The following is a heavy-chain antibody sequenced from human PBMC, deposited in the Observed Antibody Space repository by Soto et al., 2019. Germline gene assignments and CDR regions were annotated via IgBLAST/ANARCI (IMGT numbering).Heavy chain of an antibody. CDR1: GYTFTGYY. CDR2: INPNSGGT. Sequence: ASVKVSCKASGYTFTGYYMHWLRQAPGQGLEWMGWINPNSGGTNYAQKFQGWVTMTRDTSISTAYMELSRLRSDDTAVYYCARGMEGAPHPNWSDPWGQGTLVTVSS. CDR3: ARGMEGAPHPNWSDP. D-gene: IGHD1-26*01. J-gene: IGHJ5*02. V-gene: IGHV1-2*04.